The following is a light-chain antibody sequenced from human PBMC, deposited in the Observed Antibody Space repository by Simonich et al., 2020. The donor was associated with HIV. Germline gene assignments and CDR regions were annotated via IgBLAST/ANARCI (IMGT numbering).Light chain of an antibody. Sequence: DIVMTQSPDSLAVSLGERATINCKSSQSVLYRSNNKNYLAWYQQKSGQPPKLLIYWASTRESGVPDRFSGSGSGTDFTLTISSLQAEDVAVYYCQQYYSTPFTFGPGTKVDFK. J-gene: IGKJ3*01. CDR3: QQYYSTPFT. CDR1: QSVLYRSNNKNY. V-gene: IGKV4-1*01. CDR2: WAS.